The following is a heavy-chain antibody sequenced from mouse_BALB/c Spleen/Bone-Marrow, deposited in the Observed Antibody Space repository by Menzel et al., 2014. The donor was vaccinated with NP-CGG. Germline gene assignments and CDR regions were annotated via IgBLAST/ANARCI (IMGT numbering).Heavy chain of an antibody. CDR1: GFSLTSYG. CDR3: ASNLDYAMDY. Sequence: VQLQQSGPGLVQPSQSLSVTCTVSGFSLTSYGVHWVRQSPGKGLEWLGVIWSGGSTDYNAAFISRLSITKDNSKSQVFFKMNSLQANDAAIYYCASNLDYAMDYWGQGTSVTVSS. V-gene: IGHV2-2*02. J-gene: IGHJ4*01. CDR2: IWSGGST.